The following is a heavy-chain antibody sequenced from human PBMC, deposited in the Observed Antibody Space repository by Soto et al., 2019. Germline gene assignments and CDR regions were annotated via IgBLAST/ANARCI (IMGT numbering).Heavy chain of an antibody. CDR1: GFTFTSHV. CDR2: ASARNTNT. V-gene: IGHV3-23*01. CDR3: AKDVTSYGPSGYSSSWYGWFDP. J-gene: IGHJ5*02. D-gene: IGHD6-13*01. Sequence: EVQLLESGGGLVQPGGSLRLSCATSGFTFTSHVISWVRQAPGKGLEWVSAASARNTNTYSADSVRGRFTISRDNSKSTVYLQLDSLRVEDTAVYHCAKDVTSYGPSGYSSSWYGWFDPWGQGTLVVVSS.